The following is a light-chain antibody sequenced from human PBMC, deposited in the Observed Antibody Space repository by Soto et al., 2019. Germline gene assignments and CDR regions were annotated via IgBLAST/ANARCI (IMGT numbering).Light chain of an antibody. Sequence: LAQAPGTLSLSLGERATLPCRASQSLKKPFLAWYQQRPGQAPRLLIYGASSRATGIPDRFSGGGSGTDFTLTISRLEPEDFAVYYCQQYFTAPQTFGQGTKVDIK. J-gene: IGKJ1*01. CDR3: QQYFTAPQT. CDR2: GAS. CDR1: QSLKKPF. V-gene: IGKV3-20*01.